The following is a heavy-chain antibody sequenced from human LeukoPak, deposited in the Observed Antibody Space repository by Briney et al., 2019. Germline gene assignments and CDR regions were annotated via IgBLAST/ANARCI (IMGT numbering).Heavy chain of an antibody. J-gene: IGHJ5*02. CDR1: GFTVRNQY. CDR3: ARVHGSGSYGGWFDP. V-gene: IGHV3-53*01. D-gene: IGHD3-10*01. Sequence: GGSLRLSCAASGFTVRNQYIPWVRQAPGKGLEWVSIIYSGGFTYYADSVKGRFTISRDNSKNTVYIRMDSLRVEDTAVYYCARVHGSGSYGGWFDPWGQGTLVTVSS. CDR2: IYSGGFT.